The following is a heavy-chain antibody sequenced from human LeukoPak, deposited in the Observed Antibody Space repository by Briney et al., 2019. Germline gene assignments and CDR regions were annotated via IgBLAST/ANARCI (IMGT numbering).Heavy chain of an antibody. Sequence: KTSETLSLTCTVSGGSISSGDYYWSWIRQPPGKGLEWIGYIYYSGSTYYNPSLKSRVTISVDTSKNQFSLKLSSVTAADTAVYYCARGPEDDSSGYYAGYYFDYWGQGTPVTVSS. CDR2: IYYSGST. V-gene: IGHV4-30-4*01. D-gene: IGHD3-22*01. CDR1: GGSISSGDYY. CDR3: ARGPEDDSSGYYAGYYFDY. J-gene: IGHJ4*02.